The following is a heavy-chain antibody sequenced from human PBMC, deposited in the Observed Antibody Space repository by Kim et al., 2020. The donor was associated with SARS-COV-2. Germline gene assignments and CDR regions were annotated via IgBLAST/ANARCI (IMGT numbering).Heavy chain of an antibody. CDR3: ASARGYYDSSGYYDSRNPY. Sequence: SVKVSCKASGGTFSSYAISWVRQAPGQGLEWMGGIIPIFGTANYAQKFQGRVTITADESTSTAYMELSSLRSEDTAVYYCASARGYYDSSGYYDSRNPYWGQGTLVTVSS. D-gene: IGHD3-22*01. CDR2: IIPIFGTA. V-gene: IGHV1-69*13. J-gene: IGHJ4*02. CDR1: GGTFSSYA.